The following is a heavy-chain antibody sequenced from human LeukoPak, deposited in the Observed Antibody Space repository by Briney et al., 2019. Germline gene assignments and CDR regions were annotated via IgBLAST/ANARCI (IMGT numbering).Heavy chain of an antibody. V-gene: IGHV1-69*04. CDR1: GGTFSSYA. J-gene: IGHJ4*02. D-gene: IGHD1-26*01. CDR3: ARDLGGSYYVDYFDY. Sequence: ASVKVSCKASGGTFSSYAISWVRQAPGQGLEWMGRIIPILGIANYAQKFQGRVTITADKSTSTAYMELSSLRSEDTAVYYCARDLGGSYYVDYFDYWGQGTLVGVSS. CDR2: IIPILGIA.